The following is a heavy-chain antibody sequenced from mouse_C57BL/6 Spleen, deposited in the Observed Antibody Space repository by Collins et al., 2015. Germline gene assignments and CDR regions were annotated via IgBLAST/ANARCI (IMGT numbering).Heavy chain of an antibody. V-gene: IGHV1-19*01. CDR3: APRDYYGSSYEGFAY. CDR2: INPYNGGT. D-gene: IGHD1-1*01. Sequence: INPYNGGTSYNQKFKGKATLTVDKSSSTAYMELNSLTSEDSAVYYCAPRDYYGSSYEGFAYWGQGTLVTVSA. J-gene: IGHJ3*01.